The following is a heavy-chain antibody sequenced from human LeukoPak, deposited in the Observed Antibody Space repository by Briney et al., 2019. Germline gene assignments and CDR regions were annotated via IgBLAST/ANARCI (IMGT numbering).Heavy chain of an antibody. CDR2: INSDGIRT. V-gene: IGHV3-74*01. D-gene: IGHD4-17*01. Sequence: GGSLRLSRAASGFTFSNYWMHWVRQAPGKGLVWASRINSDGIRTNYADSVKGRFTISRDNAENTLYLQMNSLRAEDTAVYYCARGGYGAYYFDLWGRGTLVTVSS. CDR1: GFTFSNYW. CDR3: ARGGYGAYYFDL. J-gene: IGHJ2*01.